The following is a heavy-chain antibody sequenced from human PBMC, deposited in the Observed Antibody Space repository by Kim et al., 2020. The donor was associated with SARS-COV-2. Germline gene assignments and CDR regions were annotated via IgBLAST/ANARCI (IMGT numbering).Heavy chain of an antibody. V-gene: IGHV3-15*01. CDR3: NTDEIVVVPAAMVYYYYCGMDV. CDR1: GFTFSNAW. CDR2: IKSKTDGGTT. D-gene: IGHD2-2*01. Sequence: GGSLRLSCAASGFTFSNAWMSWVRQAPGKGLEWVGRIKSKTDGGTTDYAAPVKGRFTISRDDSKNTLYLQMNSLKTEDTAVYYCNTDEIVVVPAAMVYYYYCGMDVWGQGTTVTVSS. J-gene: IGHJ6*02.